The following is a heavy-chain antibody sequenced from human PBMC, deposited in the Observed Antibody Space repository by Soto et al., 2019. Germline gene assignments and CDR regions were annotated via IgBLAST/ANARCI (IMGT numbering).Heavy chain of an antibody. CDR2: ISGSGAGT. V-gene: IGHV3-23*01. CDR1: GFTLSNYA. Sequence: GGSLRLSCGTSGFTLSNYAMSWVRQAPGKGLEWVSGISGSGAGTYYADSVKGRFTISRDNSKNTLYLQMNSLRAEDTAVYYCAKGTDIIVVVATTDYWGQGTLVTVSS. D-gene: IGHD2-15*01. CDR3: AKGTDIIVVVATTDY. J-gene: IGHJ4*02.